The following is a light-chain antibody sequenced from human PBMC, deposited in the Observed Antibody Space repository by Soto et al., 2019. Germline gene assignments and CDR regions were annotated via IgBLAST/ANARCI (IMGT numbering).Light chain of an antibody. J-gene: IGKJ2*01. CDR1: QSVRTH. V-gene: IGKV1-39*01. Sequence: DIQMTQSPSSLSASIGGRVTITCRASQSVRTHLNWYHQKPGKAPELLIYAASSLQAGVPSRFSGSGSGTDFTLTISSLHPEDFGDYYCQQSYSPPRTFGQGTNLEIK. CDR3: QQSYSPPRT. CDR2: AAS.